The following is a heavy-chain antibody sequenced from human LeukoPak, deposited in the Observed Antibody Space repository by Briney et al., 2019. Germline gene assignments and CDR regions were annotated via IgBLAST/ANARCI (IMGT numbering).Heavy chain of an antibody. CDR3: AKISYSSGWFPAS. J-gene: IGHJ5*02. Sequence: PGRSLRLSCAASGFTFDDYAMHWVRQAPGKGLEWVSGISWNSGSIGYADSVKGRFTISRDNAKNSLYLQMNSLRAEDTAVYYCAKISYSSGWFPASWGQGTLVTVSS. CDR1: GFTFDDYA. D-gene: IGHD6-19*01. V-gene: IGHV3-9*01. CDR2: ISWNSGSI.